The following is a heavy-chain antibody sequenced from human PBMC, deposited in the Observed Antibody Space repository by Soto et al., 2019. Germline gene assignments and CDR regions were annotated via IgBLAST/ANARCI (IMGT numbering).Heavy chain of an antibody. CDR2: IDPSDSYT. CDR3: ARLRSSPYYYYYGMDV. CDR1: GYSFTSYW. D-gene: IGHD6-13*01. Sequence: ESLKISCKGSGYSFTSYWISWVRQMPGKGLEWMGRIDPSDSYTNYSPSFQGHVTISADKSISTAYLQWSSLKASDTAMYYCARLRSSPYYYYYGMDVWGQGTTVSLAS. V-gene: IGHV5-10-1*01. J-gene: IGHJ6*02.